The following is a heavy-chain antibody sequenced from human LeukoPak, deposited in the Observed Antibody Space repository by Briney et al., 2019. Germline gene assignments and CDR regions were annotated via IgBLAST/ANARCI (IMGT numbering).Heavy chain of an antibody. D-gene: IGHD3-10*01. CDR3: ARHASGVRGVIIIDY. CDR1: GGSISSYY. J-gene: IGHJ4*02. V-gene: IGHV4-59*08. CDR2: IYYSGST. Sequence: SETLSLTCTVSGGSISSYYWSWIRQPPGKGLEWIGYIYYSGSTNYNPSLKSRVTISVDTSKNQFSLKLSSVTAADTAVYYCARHASGVRGVIIIDYWGQGTLVTVSS.